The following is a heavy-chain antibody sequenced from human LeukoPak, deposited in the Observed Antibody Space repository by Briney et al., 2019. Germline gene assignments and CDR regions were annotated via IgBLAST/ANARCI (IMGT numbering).Heavy chain of an antibody. CDR3: ARDGSKWNFDY. CDR2: IIPSSDTT. CDR1: GYTFTGYY. Sequence: ASVKVSCKASGYTFTGYYMHWVRQAPGQGLEWMGRIIPSSDTTHYAQKFQGRVTITRDTSTTTVYMVLNSLRSDDTAVYYCARDGSKWNFDYWGQGTLVTVSS. D-gene: IGHD6-13*01. J-gene: IGHJ4*02. V-gene: IGHV1-46*01.